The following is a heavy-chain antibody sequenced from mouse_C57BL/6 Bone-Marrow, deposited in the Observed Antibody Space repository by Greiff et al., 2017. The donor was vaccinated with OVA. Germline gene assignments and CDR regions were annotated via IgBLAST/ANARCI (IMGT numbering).Heavy chain of an antibody. V-gene: IGHV1-81*01. CDR1: GYTFTSYG. J-gene: IGHJ1*03. D-gene: IGHD1-1*01. CDR2: IYPRSGNT. Sequence: QVQLQQSGAELARPGASVKLSCKASGYTFTSYGISWVKQRTGQGLEWIGEIYPRSGNTYYNEKFKGKATLTADKYSSTAYMELRSLTSEDSAVYFCARSPFIGSSINWYFDVWGTGTTVTVSS. CDR3: ARSPFIGSSINWYFDV.